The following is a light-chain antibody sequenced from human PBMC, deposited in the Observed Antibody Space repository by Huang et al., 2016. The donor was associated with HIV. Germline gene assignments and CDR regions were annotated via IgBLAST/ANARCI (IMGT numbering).Light chain of an antibody. CDR1: QGISNS. CDR3: QQYYSIPWT. V-gene: IGKV1-NL1*01. J-gene: IGKJ1*01. CDR2: AAS. Sequence: DIQMTQSPSSLSASVKDRVTITCRASQGISNSLAWYQQKPGKVPKLLLYAASRLESGVPSRFSGSGSGTDYALTISSLQPEDFATYYCQQYYSIPWTFGQGTKVEI.